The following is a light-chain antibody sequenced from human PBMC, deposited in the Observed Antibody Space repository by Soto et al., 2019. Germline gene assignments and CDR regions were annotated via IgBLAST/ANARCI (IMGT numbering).Light chain of an antibody. Sequence: QSALTQPRSVSGSPGQSVTISCTGTSSDVGGYNYVSWYQQQPGKAPKLMIYDVSKRPSGVPDRYSGYKSGNTASLTISGLHAEDEADYYCCSYAGSYTLVFGGGTKLTVL. V-gene: IGLV2-11*01. CDR2: DVS. CDR3: CSYAGSYTLV. J-gene: IGLJ2*01. CDR1: SSDVGGYNY.